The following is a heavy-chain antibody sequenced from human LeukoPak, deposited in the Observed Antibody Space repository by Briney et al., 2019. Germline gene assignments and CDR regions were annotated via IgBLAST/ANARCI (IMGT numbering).Heavy chain of an antibody. Sequence: SETLSLTXTVSGGSISSYYWSWIRQSPGKGLEWIGYIYYSGSTNYNPSLKGRVTISVDTSKNQFSLKLSSVTAADTAVYYCARGCDFWSGYCYWGQGTLVTVSS. D-gene: IGHD3-3*01. CDR2: IYYSGST. V-gene: IGHV4-59*01. J-gene: IGHJ4*02. CDR3: ARGCDFWSGYCY. CDR1: GGSISSYY.